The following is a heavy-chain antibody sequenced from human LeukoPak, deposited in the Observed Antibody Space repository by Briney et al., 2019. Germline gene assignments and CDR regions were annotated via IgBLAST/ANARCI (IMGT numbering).Heavy chain of an antibody. CDR3: AKDSSSWYGGAFDI. CDR1: GFTFSSCA. V-gene: IGHV3-23*01. Sequence: PGGSLRLSCAASGFTFSSCAMNWVRQAPGKGLEWVSGISGSGGRTYYADSVKGRFTISRDNSKNTLYLQMNSLRAEDTAVYYCAKDSSSWYGGAFDIWGQGTMVTVSS. CDR2: ISGSGGRT. J-gene: IGHJ3*02. D-gene: IGHD6-13*01.